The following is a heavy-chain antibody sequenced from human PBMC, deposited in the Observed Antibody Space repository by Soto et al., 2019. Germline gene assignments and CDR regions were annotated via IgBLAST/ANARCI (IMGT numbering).Heavy chain of an antibody. V-gene: IGHV3-53*04. J-gene: IGHJ2*01. D-gene: IGHD3-16*01. CDR3: VAAGGSCDLWYFDV. Sequence: EVQVVESGGGLVQPGGSLTLSCAASGFIVSNNYMAWVRQAPGKGLEWVSLVYDEGDTHYADSVKGRSTNSRHNSKNPVYFQMNSLRPDDTALYYCVAAGGSCDLWYFDVWGRGTRVTVSS. CDR1: GFIVSNNY. CDR2: VYDEGDT.